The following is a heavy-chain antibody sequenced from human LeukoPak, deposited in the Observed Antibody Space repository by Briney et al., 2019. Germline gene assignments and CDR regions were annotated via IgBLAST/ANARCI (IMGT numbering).Heavy chain of an antibody. D-gene: IGHD3-22*01. CDR1: GFTFSSYG. J-gene: IGHJ4*02. CDR2: IRYDGSNK. V-gene: IGHV3-30*02. Sequence: PGGSLRLSCAASGFTFSSYGMHWVRQAPGKGLEWVAFIRYDGSNKYYADSVKGRFTISRDNSKNTLYLQMNSLRAEDTAVYYCAKDPGAYYYDSSGYPDYWGQGTLVTVSS. CDR3: AKDPGAYYYDSSGYPDY.